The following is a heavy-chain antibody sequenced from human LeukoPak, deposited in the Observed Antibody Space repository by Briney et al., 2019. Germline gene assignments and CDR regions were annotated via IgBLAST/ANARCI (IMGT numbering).Heavy chain of an antibody. CDR3: AREGGPYRPLDY. V-gene: IGHV4-4*02. J-gene: IGHJ4*02. Sequence: SETLSLTCGVSGGSISSTNWWTWVRQPPGEGLEWSGEVHLSGRTNYNPSLGSRVTMSVDMSETHISLKLTSVTAADAAVYYCAREGGPYRPLDYWGQGTLVTVSS. CDR1: GGSISSTNW. CDR2: VHLSGRT.